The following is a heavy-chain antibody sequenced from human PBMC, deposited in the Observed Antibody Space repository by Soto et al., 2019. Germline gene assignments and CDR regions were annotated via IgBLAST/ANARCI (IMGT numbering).Heavy chain of an antibody. D-gene: IGHD2-2*01. CDR3: ARMGAGYCVSISCYPSPTMGYGMDV. J-gene: IGHJ6*02. CDR1: GFTFGSYD. Sequence: EVQLVESGGGLVKPGGSLRLSCAASGFTFGSYDMSWVRQAPGKGLEWVSSISGSSTYIYYADSVKGRFTISRDNAKNSLYLKMNTLRADDTAVYYCARMGAGYCVSISCYPSPTMGYGMDVWGQGTTVTVSS. CDR2: ISGSSTYI. V-gene: IGHV3-21*01.